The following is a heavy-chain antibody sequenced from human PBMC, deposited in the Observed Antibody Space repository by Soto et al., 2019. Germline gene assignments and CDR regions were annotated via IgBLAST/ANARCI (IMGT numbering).Heavy chain of an antibody. CDR3: ARRDGYDHYFDD. D-gene: IGHD5-12*01. CDR1: GGSISSHY. Sequence: QVQLQGSGPGLVKPSETLSLTCTVSGGSISSHYWSWIRQPPGQGLEWIGYIYYSGSTNYNPSLKCRVTISVDTSKSQFSLRLGSVTAADTAVYFCARRDGYDHYFDDWGQGALVTVSS. V-gene: IGHV4-59*08. CDR2: IYYSGST. J-gene: IGHJ4*02.